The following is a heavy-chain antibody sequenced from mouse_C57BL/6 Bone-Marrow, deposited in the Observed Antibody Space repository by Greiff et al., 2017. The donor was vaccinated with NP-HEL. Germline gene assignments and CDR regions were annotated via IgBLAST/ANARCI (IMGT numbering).Heavy chain of an antibody. CDR1: GFNIKDDY. CDR3: ARKYLCFDY. J-gene: IGHJ2*01. V-gene: IGHV14-4*01. D-gene: IGHD5-1*01. Sequence: VQLQQSGAELVRPGASVKLSCTASGFNIKDDYMHWVKQRPEQGLEWIGWIDPENGDTEYASKFQGKATITADTSSNTAYLQLSSLTSEDTAVYYCARKYLCFDYWGQGTTLTVSS. CDR2: IDPENGDT.